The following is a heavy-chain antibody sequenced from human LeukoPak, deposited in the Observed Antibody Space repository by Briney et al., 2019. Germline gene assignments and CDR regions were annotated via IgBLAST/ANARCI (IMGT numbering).Heavy chain of an antibody. CDR1: GFTFSSYG. CDR2: ISYDGSNK. CDR3: AKGVRGIAAADDAFDI. D-gene: IGHD6-13*01. J-gene: IGHJ3*02. V-gene: IGHV3-30*18. Sequence: GGSLRLSCAASGFTFSSYGVHWVRQAPGKGLEWAAVISYDGSNKYYADSVKGRFTISRDNSKNTLYLQMNSLRAEDTAVYYCAKGVRGIAAADDAFDIWGQGTMVTVSS.